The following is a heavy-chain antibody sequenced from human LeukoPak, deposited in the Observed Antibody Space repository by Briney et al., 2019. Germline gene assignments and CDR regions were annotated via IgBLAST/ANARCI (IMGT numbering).Heavy chain of an antibody. D-gene: IGHD4/OR15-4a*01. J-gene: IGHJ4*02. CDR3: AKESGALGAPLYDY. V-gene: IGHV3-23*01. CDR1: GFIFRNYA. CDR2: ISDNGGGR. Sequence: GGSLRLSCGASGFIFRNYAMSWVRQAPGEGLEWVSGISDNGGGRYYADSVKGRFTISRDNSKNMLYLQMNSLRAEDTAVYYCAKESGALGAPLYDYWGRGILDTASS.